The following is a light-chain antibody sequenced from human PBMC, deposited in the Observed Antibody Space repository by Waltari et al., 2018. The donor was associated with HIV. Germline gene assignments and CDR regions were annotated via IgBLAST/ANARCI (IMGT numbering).Light chain of an antibody. CDR1: SGNIGKYDL. J-gene: IGLJ1*01. V-gene: IGLV2-23*02. Sequence: QSALTQQASVSGSLGQSITISCNGTSGNIGKYDLFSWYQQHPAKAPKLLILEVTRRPAGLSWRFFSPKSDNMASLTISGLLADDEAAYFCGSYAGPTDFLVFG. CDR3: GSYAGPTDFLV. CDR2: EVT.